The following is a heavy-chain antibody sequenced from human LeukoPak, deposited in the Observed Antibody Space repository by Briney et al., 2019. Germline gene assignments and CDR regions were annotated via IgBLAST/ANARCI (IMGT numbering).Heavy chain of an antibody. CDR2: ISYRADTP. J-gene: IGHJ4*02. D-gene: IGHD2-8*02. V-gene: IGHV3-11*01. Sequence: GGSLRLSCVASGFTFSDFLMSWIRQAPGKGLEWISFISYRADTPYYADSVKGRFTISRDNAKNSVFLQMNSLRVEDTAVYYCASGYRSGYHYWGQGTLVSVSS. CDR3: ASGYRSGYHY. CDR1: GFTFSDFL.